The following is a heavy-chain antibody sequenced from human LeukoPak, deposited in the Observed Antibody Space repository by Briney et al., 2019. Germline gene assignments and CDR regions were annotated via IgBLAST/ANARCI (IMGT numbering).Heavy chain of an antibody. V-gene: IGHV1-24*01. CDR2: FDPEDGET. Sequence: GASVKVSCKVSGYTLTELSMHWVRQAPGKGLEWMGGFDPEDGETIYAQKFQGRVTMTEDTSTDTAYMELSSLRSEDTAVYYCEAYYSSVWYFFDYWGQGTLVTVSS. J-gene: IGHJ4*02. CDR1: GYTLTELS. CDR3: EAYYSSVWYFFDY. D-gene: IGHD6-19*01.